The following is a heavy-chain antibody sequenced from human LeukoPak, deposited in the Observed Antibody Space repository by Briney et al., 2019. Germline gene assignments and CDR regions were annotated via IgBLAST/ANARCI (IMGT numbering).Heavy chain of an antibody. J-gene: IGHJ4*02. CDR1: GGSISSGGYY. CDR3: ASAGTAMGNFDY. Sequence: PSETLSLTCTVSGGSISSGGYYWSWIRQHPGKGLEWIGYIYHSGSTYYNPSLKSRVTISVDRSKNQFSLKLSSVTAADTAVYYCASAGTAMGNFDYWGQGTLVTVSS. V-gene: IGHV4-30-2*01. CDR2: IYHSGST. D-gene: IGHD5-18*01.